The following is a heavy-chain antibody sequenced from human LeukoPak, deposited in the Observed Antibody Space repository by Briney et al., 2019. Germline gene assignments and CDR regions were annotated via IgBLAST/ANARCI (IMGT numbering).Heavy chain of an antibody. V-gene: IGHV1-69*04. CDR2: IIPILGIA. Sequence: SVKVSCKASGGTFSSYAISWVRQAPGQGLKWMGRIIPILGIANYAQKFQGRVTITADKSTSTAYMELSSLRSGDTAVYYCARVGYSSGWYVLGPFDYWGQGTLVTVSS. J-gene: IGHJ4*02. CDR3: ARVGYSSGWYVLGPFDY. D-gene: IGHD6-19*01. CDR1: GGTFSSYA.